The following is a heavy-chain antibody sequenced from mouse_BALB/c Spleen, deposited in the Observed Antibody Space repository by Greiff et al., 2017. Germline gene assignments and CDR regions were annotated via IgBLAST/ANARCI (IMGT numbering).Heavy chain of an antibody. V-gene: IGHV2-9*02. D-gene: IGHD1-1*01. J-gene: IGHJ4*01. Sequence: VKLMESGPGLVAPSQSLSITCTVSGFSLTSYGVHWVRQPPGKGLEWLGVIWAGGSTNYNSALMSRLSISKDNSKSQVFLKMNSLQTDDTAMYYCARGGVRSPLYAMDYWGQGTSVTVSS. CDR1: GFSLTSYG. CDR3: ARGGVRSPLYAMDY. CDR2: IWAGGST.